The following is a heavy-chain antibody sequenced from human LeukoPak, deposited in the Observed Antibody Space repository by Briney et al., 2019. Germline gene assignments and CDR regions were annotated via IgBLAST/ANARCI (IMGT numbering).Heavy chain of an antibody. J-gene: IGHJ4*02. Sequence: PSETLSLTCDVSGYSISSGYYWGWIRQPPGKGLEWIGSIYHSGSTYYNSSLKSRVTISADTSKNPFSLRLRSVTAADTAVYYCARHVSFGTYYFDSWGQGTPFTVSS. CDR1: GYSISSGYY. CDR3: ARHVSFGTYYFDS. D-gene: IGHD3-16*01. CDR2: IYHSGST. V-gene: IGHV4-38-2*01.